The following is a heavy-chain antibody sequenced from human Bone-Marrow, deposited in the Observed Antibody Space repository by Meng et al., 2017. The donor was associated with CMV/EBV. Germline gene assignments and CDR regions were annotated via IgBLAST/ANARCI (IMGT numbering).Heavy chain of an antibody. D-gene: IGHD2-15*01. CDR2: IRYDGSNK. V-gene: IGHV3-30*02. J-gene: IGHJ4*02. CDR3: AKGVTAGGTYFFDY. Sequence: GGSLRLSCAASGFIFTSSGMHWVRQTPGKGLEWVAFIRYDGSNKYYPDSVKGRFTISRDNSKSTLYLQMDGLRAEDTAVYFCAKGVTAGGTYFFDYWGQGTLVTGSS. CDR1: GFIFTSSG.